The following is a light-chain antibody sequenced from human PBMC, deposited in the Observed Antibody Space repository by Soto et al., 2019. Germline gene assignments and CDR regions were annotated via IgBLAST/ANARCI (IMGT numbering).Light chain of an antibody. V-gene: IGKV3-15*01. CDR2: GAS. J-gene: IGKJ1*01. Sequence: EIVLTQYPATLSVSPGERVTLSCRASQSVDINLAWYQQKPGQAPRLLIYGASTRATDMPGTFSGRGSGTEFTLTISSLQPEDFAVYYCQQYDHWPLTFGQGTKVDIK. CDR1: QSVDIN. CDR3: QQYDHWPLT.